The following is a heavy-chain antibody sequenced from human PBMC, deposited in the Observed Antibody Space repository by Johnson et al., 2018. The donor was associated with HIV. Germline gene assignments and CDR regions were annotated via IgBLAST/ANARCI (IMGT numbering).Heavy chain of an antibody. V-gene: IGHV3-30*04. Sequence: QVQLVESGGGVVRPGGSLRLSCAASGFTFSSYAIHWVRQAPGKGLEWVAVISYDGSNKYYADSVKGRFTISRDNSKNTLYQQMNSLRAEDTSVYYCARDRGIAVAGTGAFDIWGQGTMVTVSS. CDR3: ARDRGIAVAGTGAFDI. D-gene: IGHD6-19*01. CDR2: ISYDGSNK. CDR1: GFTFSSYA. J-gene: IGHJ3*02.